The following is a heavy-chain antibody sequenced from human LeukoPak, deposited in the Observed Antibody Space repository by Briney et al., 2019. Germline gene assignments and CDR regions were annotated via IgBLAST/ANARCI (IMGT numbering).Heavy chain of an antibody. D-gene: IGHD2-21*01. Sequence: PSETLSLTCTVSGGSISSYYWSWMRQPPGKGLEWIGYGYYSGSTNYNPSLKSRVTISVDTSKNQFSLKLSSVTAADTAVYYCARAYIIPRFDYWGQGTLVTVSS. V-gene: IGHV4-59*01. CDR3: ARAYIIPRFDY. CDR1: GGSISSYY. CDR2: GYYSGST. J-gene: IGHJ4*02.